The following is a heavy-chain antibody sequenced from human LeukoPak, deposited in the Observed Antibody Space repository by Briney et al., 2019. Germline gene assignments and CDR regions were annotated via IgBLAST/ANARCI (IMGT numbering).Heavy chain of an antibody. J-gene: IGHJ6*03. CDR3: ARSEGEPKPYSISLYYYMDV. CDR1: GYTFTSYG. Sequence: ASVRVSCKASGYTFTSYGISWVRPAPGQGLEWMGWTSAYKVNTNYAQKLQGRVTMTTDTSTSTAYMELRSLRSDDTAVYYCARSEGEPKPYSISLYYYMDVWGKGTTVTVSS. D-gene: IGHD2-15*01. CDR2: TSAYKVNT. V-gene: IGHV1-18*01.